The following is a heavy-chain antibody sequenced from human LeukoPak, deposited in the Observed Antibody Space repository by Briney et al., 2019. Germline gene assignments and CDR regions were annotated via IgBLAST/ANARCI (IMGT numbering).Heavy chain of an antibody. Sequence: ASVKVSCKAPGGTFSSYAISWVRQAPGQGLEWMGRIIPIFGTANYAQKFQGRVTITTDESTSTAYMELSSLRSEDTAVYYCARAVRGSGSYLWGQGTLVTVSS. J-gene: IGHJ4*02. CDR1: GGTFSSYA. D-gene: IGHD3-10*01. CDR3: ARAVRGSGSYL. V-gene: IGHV1-69*05. CDR2: IIPIFGTA.